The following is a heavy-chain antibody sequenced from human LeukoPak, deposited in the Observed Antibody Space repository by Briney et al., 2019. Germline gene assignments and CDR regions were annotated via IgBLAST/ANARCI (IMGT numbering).Heavy chain of an antibody. V-gene: IGHV3-48*04. CDR2: ITSSSSAI. CDR1: GFTFSTSW. CDR3: ARDDGDYVPKYFDY. J-gene: IGHJ4*02. Sequence: PGGSLRLSCVASGFTFSTSWMTWVRQAPGKGLEWVSYITSSSSAIYYADSVKGRFTISRDNAKNSLYLQMNSLRAEDTAVYYCARDDGDYVPKYFDYWGQGTLVTVSS. D-gene: IGHD4-17*01.